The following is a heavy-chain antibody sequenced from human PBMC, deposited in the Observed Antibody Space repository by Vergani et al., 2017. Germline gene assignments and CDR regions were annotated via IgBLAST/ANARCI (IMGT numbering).Heavy chain of an antibody. D-gene: IGHD3-16*01. J-gene: IGHJ4*02. CDR3: AKHFRGWGIDY. CDR2: IQFDGINQ. V-gene: IGHV3-30*02. CDR1: GFTLSNHD. Sequence: QVQLVESGGGVFQRGGSLRLSCATSGFTLSNHDMQWNRQGPGKGLEFVAFIQFDGINQYYADSVKGRFTLSRDCSKNTLYLQMNSLRTDDTATYYCAKHFRGWGIDYWGQGTQVIVSS.